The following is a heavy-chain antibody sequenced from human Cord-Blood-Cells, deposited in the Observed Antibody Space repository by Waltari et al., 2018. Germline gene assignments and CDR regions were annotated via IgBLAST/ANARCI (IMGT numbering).Heavy chain of an antibody. V-gene: IGHV4-39*07. CDR2: IYYSGRT. CDR1: GGSISSSSYY. D-gene: IGHD3-10*01. J-gene: IGHJ4*02. Sequence: QLQLQESGPGLVKPSETLSLTCTVSGGSISSSSYYWGWIRQPPGKGLEWIRSIYYSGRTYYSPSLKSRVTISVDTSKNQFSLKLSSVTAADTAVYYCASPMVRGVAHVDYWGQGTLVTVSS. CDR3: ASPMVRGVAHVDY.